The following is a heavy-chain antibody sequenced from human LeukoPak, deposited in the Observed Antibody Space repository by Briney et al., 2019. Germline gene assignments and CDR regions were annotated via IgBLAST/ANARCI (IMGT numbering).Heavy chain of an antibody. CDR3: ATVLLGPGVYYYYGMDV. J-gene: IGHJ6*02. CDR2: FDPEDGET. V-gene: IGHV1-24*01. CDR1: GYTLTELS. Sequence: ASVKVSCKVSGYTLTELSMHWVRQAPGKGLEWMGGFDPEDGETIYAQKFQGRVTMTEDTSTDTAYMELSSLRSEGTAVYYCATVLLGPGVYYYYGMDVWGQGTTVTVSS. D-gene: IGHD3-10*01.